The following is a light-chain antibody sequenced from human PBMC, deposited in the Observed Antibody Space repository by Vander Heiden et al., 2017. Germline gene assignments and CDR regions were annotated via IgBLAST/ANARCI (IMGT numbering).Light chain of an antibody. CDR3: SSHAGSSAV. J-gene: IGLJ3*02. Sequence: QSALTQPPSASGSPGQSVTFSCTGTSSDVGAYNYVSWYQQHPGKAPTLIIYDVTKRPSGVPDRFSGSKSGNTAFLTVSGLQAEDEADYYCSSHAGSSAVFGGGTTVTVL. CDR1: SSDVGAYNY. V-gene: IGLV2-8*01. CDR2: DVT.